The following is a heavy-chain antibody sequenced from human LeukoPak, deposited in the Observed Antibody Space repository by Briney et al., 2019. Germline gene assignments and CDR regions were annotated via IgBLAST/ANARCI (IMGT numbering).Heavy chain of an antibody. CDR3: AREAVGAIFFDY. CDR2: MSYDGSNQ. V-gene: IGHV3-30-3*01. J-gene: IGHJ4*02. Sequence: GGSLRLSCGASGFTFRSYAMHWVRQAPGKGLEWVAVMSYDGSNQYYADSVKGRFTISRDNSKNTLYLQMNSLRAEDTAVFYCAREAVGAIFFDYWGQGTLVTVSS. CDR1: GFTFRSYA. D-gene: IGHD1-26*01.